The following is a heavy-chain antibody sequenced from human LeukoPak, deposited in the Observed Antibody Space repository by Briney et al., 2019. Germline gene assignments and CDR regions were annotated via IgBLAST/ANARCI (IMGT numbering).Heavy chain of an antibody. Sequence: GGSLRLSCAASEFTFSSNYMTWVRQAPGKGLEWVSIIYSGDTTYYTDSVKGRFTISRDNSKNTLYLQMNSLRAEDTAVYYCARDRFNGMDVWGQGTTVTVSS. CDR3: ARDRFNGMDV. V-gene: IGHV3-66*01. J-gene: IGHJ6*02. CDR1: EFTFSSNY. D-gene: IGHD3-3*01. CDR2: IYSGDTT.